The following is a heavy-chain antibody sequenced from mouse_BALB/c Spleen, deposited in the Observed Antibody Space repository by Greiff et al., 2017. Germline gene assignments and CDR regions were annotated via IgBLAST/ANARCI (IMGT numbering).Heavy chain of an antibody. CDR1: GFTFSSYA. D-gene: IGHD1-1*01. CDR3: ARSSHYFDY. J-gene: IGHJ2*01. Sequence: EVKLMESGGGLVKPGGSLKLSCAASGFTFSSYAMSWVRQTPEKRLEWVATISSGGSYTYYPDSVKGRFTISRDNAKNTLYLQMSSLRSEDTAMYYCARSSHYFDYWGQGTTLTVSS. V-gene: IGHV5-9-3*01. CDR2: ISSGGSYT.